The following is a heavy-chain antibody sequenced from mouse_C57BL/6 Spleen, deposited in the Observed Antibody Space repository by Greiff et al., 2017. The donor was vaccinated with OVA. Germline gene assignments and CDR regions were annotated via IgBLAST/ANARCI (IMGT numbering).Heavy chain of an antibody. CDR1: GFNIKDYY. CDR2: IDPEDGDT. J-gene: IGHJ2*01. V-gene: IGHV14-1*01. Sequence: EVMLVESGAELVRPGASVKLSCTASGFNIKDYYMHWVKQRPEQGLEWIGRIDPEDGDTEYAPKFQGKATMTADTSSNTAYLQLSSLTSEDTAVYYCTTDYYGSSYEYYFDYWGQGTTLTVSS. D-gene: IGHD1-1*01. CDR3: TTDYYGSSYEYYFDY.